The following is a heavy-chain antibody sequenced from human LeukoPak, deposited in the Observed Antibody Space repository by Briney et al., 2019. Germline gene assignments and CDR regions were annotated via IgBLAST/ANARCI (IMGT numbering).Heavy chain of an antibody. CDR2: INHSGST. CDR3: ARLILWFGELLPD. D-gene: IGHD3-10*01. V-gene: IGHV4-34*01. CDR1: GGSFSGYY. J-gene: IGHJ4*02. Sequence: SETLSLTCAVYGGSFSGYYWSWIRQPPGKGLEWIGEINHSGSTNYNPSLKSRVTISVDMSKNQFSLKLSSVTAADTAVYYCARLILWFGELLPDWGQGTLVTVSS.